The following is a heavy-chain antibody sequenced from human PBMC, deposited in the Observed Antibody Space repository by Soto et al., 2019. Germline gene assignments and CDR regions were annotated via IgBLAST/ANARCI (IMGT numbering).Heavy chain of an antibody. V-gene: IGHV4-39*01. CDR3: ARHQSTARLDY. Sequence: PSETLSLTCAVSGGSISRDSFCWGWIRQPPGKGLEWIASIFHAGSTYYNLSLKSRLTMSVDTSKNQFSLKLSSVTAADTAVYYCARHQSTARLDYWGQGTLVTVSS. J-gene: IGHJ4*02. D-gene: IGHD4-17*01. CDR1: GGSISRDSFC. CDR2: IFHAGST.